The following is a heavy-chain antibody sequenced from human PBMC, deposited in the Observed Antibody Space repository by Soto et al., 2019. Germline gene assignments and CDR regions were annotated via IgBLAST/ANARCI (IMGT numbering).Heavy chain of an antibody. CDR2: IDPSDSYT. V-gene: IGHV5-10-1*01. CDR1: GYSFTSYW. CDR3: AGLRGSSSSANYYYYGMDV. D-gene: IGHD6-6*01. Sequence: GESLKISCKGSGYSFTSYWISWVRQMPGKGLEWMGRIDPSDSYTNYSPSFQGHVTISADKSISTAYLQWSSLKASDTSMYYCAGLRGSSSSANYYYYGMDVWGQGTTVTVSS. J-gene: IGHJ6*02.